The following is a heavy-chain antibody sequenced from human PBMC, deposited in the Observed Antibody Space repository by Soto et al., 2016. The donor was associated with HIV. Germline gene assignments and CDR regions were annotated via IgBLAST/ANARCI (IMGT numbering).Heavy chain of an antibody. Sequence: QVQLVQSGGEVKKPGASVKVSCKASGYTFTSYAISWVRQAPGQGLEWMGWINPYNDNTNFAQKVRGRVTMTTDTSTSTAYMELRSLRSDDTAVYYCARGPEGSYYYYYMDVWGKGTTVTVSS. V-gene: IGHV1-18*01. J-gene: IGHJ6*03. CDR3: ARGPEGSYYYYYMDV. CDR1: GYTFTSYA. CDR2: INPYNDNT.